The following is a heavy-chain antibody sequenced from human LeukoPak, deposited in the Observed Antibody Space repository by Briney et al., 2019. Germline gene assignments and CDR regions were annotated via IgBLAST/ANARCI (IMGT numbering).Heavy chain of an antibody. CDR1: GGSISSGGYY. CDR3: AREHISGASPMDV. D-gene: IGHD6-19*01. Sequence: PSETLSLTCTVSGGSISSGGYYWSWIRQHPGKGLEWIGYIYYSGSTYYNPSLKSRVTISVDTSKNQFSLKLSSVTAADTAVYYCAREHISGASPMDVWGQGTTDTVSS. CDR2: IYYSGST. J-gene: IGHJ6*02. V-gene: IGHV4-31*03.